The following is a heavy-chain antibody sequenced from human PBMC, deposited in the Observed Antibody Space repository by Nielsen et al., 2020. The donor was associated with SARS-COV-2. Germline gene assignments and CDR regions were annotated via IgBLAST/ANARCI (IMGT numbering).Heavy chain of an antibody. D-gene: IGHD4-17*01. V-gene: IGHV4-59*01. CDR3: ARDYYGDYLDGFDI. CDR1: GDGGSIGDYF. J-gene: IGHJ3*02. Sequence: SETLSLTCRVSGDGGSIGDYFWTWIRQPPGKGLEWIGYVHHSGSTYYNPSLKSRVSISLDTSKSQFFPNLDSVTAADRAIYYCARDYYGDYLDGFDIWGQGTMVTVSS. CDR2: VHHSGST.